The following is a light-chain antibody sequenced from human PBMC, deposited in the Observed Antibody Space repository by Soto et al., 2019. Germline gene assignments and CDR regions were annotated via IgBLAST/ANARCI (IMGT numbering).Light chain of an antibody. J-gene: IGKJ2*02. CDR3: QQYNSYPCT. V-gene: IGKV1-5*03. CDR1: QSISSW. Sequence: DIQMTQSPSTLSASVGDRVTITCRASQSISSWLAWYQQKAGKAPKLLIYKASTLESGVPSRFSGSGSGTEFTLTISSLQPDDFATYYCQQYNSYPCTFGQGTSWRSN. CDR2: KAS.